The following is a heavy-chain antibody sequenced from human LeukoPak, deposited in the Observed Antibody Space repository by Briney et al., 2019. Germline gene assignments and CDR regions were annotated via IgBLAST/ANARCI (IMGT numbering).Heavy chain of an antibody. D-gene: IGHD2-2*01. J-gene: IGHJ4*02. CDR1: GFAFDEHG. V-gene: IGHV3-20*04. CDR2: ANWSGGST. CDR3: ARAPITSPFYFDY. Sequence: GGSLRLSCTASGFAFDEHGMSWVRQVPGKGLEWVSGANWSGGSTGYADPLRGRFTISRDNAKNSLYLQMDSLRAEDTALYYCARAPITSPFYFDYWGQGTLVTVSS.